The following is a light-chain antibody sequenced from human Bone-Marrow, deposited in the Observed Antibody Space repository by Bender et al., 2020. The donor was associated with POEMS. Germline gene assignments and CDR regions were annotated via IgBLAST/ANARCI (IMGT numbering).Light chain of an antibody. Sequence: QSALTQPPSASGSPGQSVTISCTGSSDDVGGYNYVSWYQQHPGKAPKLIIYEVSRRPSGVSNRFSGSKSGNTASLTISGLQAEDEADYYCCSYAGNRPLVFGGGTKLTVL. CDR3: CSYAGNRPLV. V-gene: IGLV2-23*02. J-gene: IGLJ3*02. CDR2: EVS. CDR1: SDDVGGYNY.